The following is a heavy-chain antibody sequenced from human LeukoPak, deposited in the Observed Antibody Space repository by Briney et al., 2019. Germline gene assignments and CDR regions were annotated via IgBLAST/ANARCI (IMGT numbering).Heavy chain of an antibody. CDR2: IHYSGTT. V-gene: IGHV4-38-2*01. Sequence: SETLSLTCAVSGYSISSGYQWAWIRQPPGKGLEWLGSIHYSGTTYYKASLKSRVIISVDTSQNQFSLKLTSVTAADTAVYYCARKGRSSSFDYWGQGTLITVSS. CDR1: GYSISSGYQ. CDR3: ARKGRSSSFDY. D-gene: IGHD6-13*01. J-gene: IGHJ4*02.